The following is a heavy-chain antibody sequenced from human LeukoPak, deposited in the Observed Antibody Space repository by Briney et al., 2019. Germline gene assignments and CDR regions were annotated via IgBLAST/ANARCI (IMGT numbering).Heavy chain of an antibody. CDR2: INPNSGGT. CDR1: GYTFTSYD. Sequence: ASVKVSCKASGYTFTSYDINWVRQATGQGLEWMGWINPNSGGTNYAQKFQGRVTMTRDTSISTAYMELSRLRSDDTAVYYCARAPRAAAGKEVNYYYYYYMNVWGKGTTVTVSS. J-gene: IGHJ6*03. D-gene: IGHD6-13*01. CDR3: ARAPRAAAGKEVNYYYYYYMNV. V-gene: IGHV1-2*02.